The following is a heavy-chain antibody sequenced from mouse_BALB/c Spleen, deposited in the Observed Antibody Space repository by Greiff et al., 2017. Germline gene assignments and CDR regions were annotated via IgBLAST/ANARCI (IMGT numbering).Heavy chain of an antibody. CDR3: ARGHGNYGY. CDR2: ISYSGST. J-gene: IGHJ2*01. Sequence: EVKLQESGPGLVKPSQSLSLTCTVTGYSITSDYAWNWIRQFPGNKLEWMGYISYSGSTSYNPSLKSRISITRDTSKNQFFLQLNSVTTEDTATYYCARGHGNYGYWGQGTTLTVSS. V-gene: IGHV3-2*02. D-gene: IGHD2-1*01. CDR1: GYSITSDYA.